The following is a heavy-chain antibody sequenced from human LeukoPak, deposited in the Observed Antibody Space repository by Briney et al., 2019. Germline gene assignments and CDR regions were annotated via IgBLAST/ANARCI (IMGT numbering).Heavy chain of an antibody. CDR2: IKHDGSEA. D-gene: IGHD3-10*01. J-gene: IGHJ4*02. CDR1: GFTFNHYG. V-gene: IGHV3-7*04. CDR3: TRDALFGSGRTHLDF. Sequence: GGSLRLSCAASGFTFNHYGMHWVRQAPGKGLEWVANIKHDGSEAHYVDSVKGRFTISRDNAKNSLSLQMNSLNVDDTGVYFCTRDALFGSGRTHLDFWSQGTLVSVSS.